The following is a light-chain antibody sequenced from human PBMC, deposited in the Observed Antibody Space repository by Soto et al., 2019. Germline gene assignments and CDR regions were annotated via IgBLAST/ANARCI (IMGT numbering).Light chain of an antibody. CDR2: GAS. V-gene: IGKV3-20*01. J-gene: IGKJ4*01. CDR3: QRYGSSPLT. CDR1: QSVSSSY. Sequence: EIVLTQSPGTLSLSPGERATLSCRASQSVSSSYLAWYQQRPGQAPRLLIHGASNRATGIPDRFSGSGSGTDFTLTISRLEPXDXAVYYCQRYGSSPLTXG.